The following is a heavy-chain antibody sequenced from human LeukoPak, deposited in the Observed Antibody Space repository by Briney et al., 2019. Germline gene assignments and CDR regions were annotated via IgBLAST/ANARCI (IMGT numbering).Heavy chain of an antibody. CDR2: ISGSGGST. CDR1: GFTFTSYA. V-gene: IGHV3-23*01. D-gene: IGHD6-19*01. J-gene: IGHJ4*02. CDR3: AKFRPVTSVAGTIFHY. Sequence: EAGGSLRLSCAASGFTFTSYAMSWVRQAPGKGLGWVSAISGSGGSTYYADSVKGRFTISRDNSKNTLYLQMNTLRAEDTAVYYCAKFRPVTSVAGTIFHYWGQGTLVTVSS.